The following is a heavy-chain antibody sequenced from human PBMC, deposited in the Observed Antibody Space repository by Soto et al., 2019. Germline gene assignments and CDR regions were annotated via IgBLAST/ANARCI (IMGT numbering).Heavy chain of an antibody. CDR1: GVSISSGAYY. Sequence: QVQLQESGPGLVEPSQTLSLTCTVSGVSISSGAYYWSWIRQLPGKGLEWIAYMYYTGSTFYNPSLKSRVSMSVDTSKSQLSLKLSSVTAADTAVYYCATIGGAILSRTGPPSLYYKYGMDVWGQGTTVIVSS. V-gene: IGHV4-31*03. CDR2: MYYTGST. D-gene: IGHD2-2*01. J-gene: IGHJ6*02. CDR3: ATIGGAILSRTGPPSLYYKYGMDV.